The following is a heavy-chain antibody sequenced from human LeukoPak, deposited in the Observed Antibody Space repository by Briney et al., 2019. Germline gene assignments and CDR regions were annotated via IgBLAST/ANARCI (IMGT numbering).Heavy chain of an antibody. Sequence: ASVKVSCKASGYTLTSYAMHWVRQAPGQRLEWMGWINAGNGNTKYSQKLQGRVTITRDTSASTAYMELSSLRSEDTAVYYCARECYYDSSGYCHYGMDVWGQGTTVTVSS. D-gene: IGHD3-22*01. J-gene: IGHJ6*02. CDR2: INAGNGNT. V-gene: IGHV1-3*01. CDR3: ARECYYDSSGYCHYGMDV. CDR1: GYTLTSYA.